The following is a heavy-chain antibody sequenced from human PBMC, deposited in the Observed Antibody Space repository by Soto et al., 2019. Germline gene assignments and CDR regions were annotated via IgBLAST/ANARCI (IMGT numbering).Heavy chain of an antibody. CDR2: INHSGST. CDR1: GGSFGGYY. Sequence: PSDTLSLTCAVYGGSFGGYYWSWIRQPPGKGLEWIGEINHSGSTNYNPSLKSRVTISVDTSKNQFSLKLSSVTAADTAVYYCASAPQWLVYNLFDPWGQGTLVTVSS. D-gene: IGHD6-19*01. CDR3: ASAPQWLVYNLFDP. V-gene: IGHV4-34*01. J-gene: IGHJ5*02.